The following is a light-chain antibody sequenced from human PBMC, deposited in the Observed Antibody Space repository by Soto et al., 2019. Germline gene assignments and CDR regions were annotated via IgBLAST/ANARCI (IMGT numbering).Light chain of an antibody. CDR3: QQTNTFPST. J-gene: IGKJ5*01. V-gene: IGKV1D-12*01. CDR2: AAS. CDR1: QGISIW. Sequence: DIQMTHFPSSVSASVGDRVSITCRASQGISIWLAWYQQKPGKAPKLLIYAASSLQGGVPSRFSGSGSGTDFTLTISSLQPEDFATYYCQQTNTFPSTFGQGTRLDIK.